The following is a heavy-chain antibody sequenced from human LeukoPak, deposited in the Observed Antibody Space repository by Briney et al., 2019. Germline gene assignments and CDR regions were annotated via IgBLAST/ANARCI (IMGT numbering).Heavy chain of an antibody. CDR3: ARGEESSRYWSDY. CDR2: INHSGRT. V-gene: IGHV4-34*01. CDR1: GGSFSGYY. J-gene: IGHJ4*02. Sequence: SETLSLTCAVYGGSFSGYYWTWIRQFPGKGLEWIGEINHSGRTNYNPSLKSRVTISVYTSKNQFSLTLSSVAAADTAFYYCARGEESSRYWSDYCGQGRLVTVSS. D-gene: IGHD2-8*02.